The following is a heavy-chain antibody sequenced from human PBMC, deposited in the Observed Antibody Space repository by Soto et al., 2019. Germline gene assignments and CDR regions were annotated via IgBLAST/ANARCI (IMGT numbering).Heavy chain of an antibody. Sequence: EVQLVEPGGGLVQPGGSLRLSCAASGLIFSDYHMDWVRQAPGKGLAWVGRIRRKANSYTTEYAASVKGRFTISRDDSKNSQFLQMKSMKSEDTAVYYCAMLGGWSGGSSGMDVWGQGTTVTVSS. CDR2: IRRKANSYTT. D-gene: IGHD6-19*01. CDR3: AMLGGWSGGSSGMDV. J-gene: IGHJ6*02. CDR1: GLIFSDYH. V-gene: IGHV3-72*01.